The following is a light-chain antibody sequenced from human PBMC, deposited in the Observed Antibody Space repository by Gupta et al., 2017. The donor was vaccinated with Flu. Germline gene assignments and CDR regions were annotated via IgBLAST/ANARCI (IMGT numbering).Light chain of an antibody. CDR1: SSNIGAGYD. J-gene: IGLJ2*01. Sequence: QSVLTQPPSVSGAPGQRVTISCPGSSSNIGAGYDVPWYQQLPGTAPNLLIYGNSNRPSGVPDRFSGAKSGTSASLAITGLQAEDEADYYCQSYDSSRRDVVFGGGTKLTVL. V-gene: IGLV1-40*01. CDR3: QSYDSSRRDVV. CDR2: GNS.